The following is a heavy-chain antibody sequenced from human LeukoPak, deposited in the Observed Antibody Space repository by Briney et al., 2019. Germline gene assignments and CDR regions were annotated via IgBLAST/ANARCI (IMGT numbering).Heavy chain of an antibody. J-gene: IGHJ5*02. V-gene: IGHV1-2*02. CDR1: GYTFTGYY. CDR2: INPNSGRT. D-gene: IGHD6-19*01. Sequence: ASVKVSCKASGYTFTGYYMHWVRQAPGQALEWMGWINPNSGRTNYAQKFQGRVTMTRDTSISTAYMELSRLRSDDTSVYYCGRDKAPSGWHKRWWFDPWGQGTLVSVSS. CDR3: GRDKAPSGWHKRWWFDP.